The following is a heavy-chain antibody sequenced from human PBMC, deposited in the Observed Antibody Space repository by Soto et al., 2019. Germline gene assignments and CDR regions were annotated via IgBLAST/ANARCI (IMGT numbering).Heavy chain of an antibody. D-gene: IGHD3-10*01. CDR2: ISYDGSNK. J-gene: IGHJ4*02. Sequence: GGSLRLSCAASGFTFSSYAMHWVRQAPGKGLEWVAVISYDGSNKYYADSVKGRFTISRDNSKNTLYLQMNSLRAKDTAVYYCARDPYGSGSYYRLGYFDYWGQGTLVTVS. CDR1: GFTFSSYA. V-gene: IGHV3-30-3*01. CDR3: ARDPYGSGSYYRLGYFDY.